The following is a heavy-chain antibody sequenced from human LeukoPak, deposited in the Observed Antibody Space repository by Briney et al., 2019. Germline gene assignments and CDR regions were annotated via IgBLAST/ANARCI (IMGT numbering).Heavy chain of an antibody. CDR2: IYYSGST. CDR1: GASISSYY. Sequence: SETLSLTCTVSGASISSYYWSWIRQPPGKGLEWIGYIYYSGSTNYNPSLKSRVTISVDTSKNQFSLKLSSVTAADTAVYYFARSPDAIAVAGTYDYWGQGTLVTVSS. J-gene: IGHJ4*02. CDR3: ARSPDAIAVAGTYDY. D-gene: IGHD6-19*01. V-gene: IGHV4-59*08.